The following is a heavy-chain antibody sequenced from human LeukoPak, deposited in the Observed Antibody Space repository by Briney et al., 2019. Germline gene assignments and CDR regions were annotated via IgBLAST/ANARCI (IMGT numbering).Heavy chain of an antibody. CDR1: GGSISSSSYY. J-gene: IGHJ3*02. Sequence: KPSETLSLTCTVSGGSISSSSYYWDWIRQPPRKGLEWIGSIYYSGSTYYNPSLKSRVTISVDTSKNQFSLKLSSVIAADTAVYYCARHGKYSGYARDAFDIWGQGTVVTVSS. V-gene: IGHV4-39*01. CDR3: ARHGKYSGYARDAFDI. D-gene: IGHD5-12*01. CDR2: IYYSGST.